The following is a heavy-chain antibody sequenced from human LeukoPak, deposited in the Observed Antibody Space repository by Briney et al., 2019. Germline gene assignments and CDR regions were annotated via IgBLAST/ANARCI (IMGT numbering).Heavy chain of an antibody. V-gene: IGHV1-69*01. D-gene: IGHD3-10*01. Sequence: GSPVKVSCKASGDTSNNYPITWLRQAPGQGLEWLGGIIPIYGTATISPKFQGRVTISGVASTSAVEMEMGSLRYEDTAVYYCARGTYGSGNYRGGWYYFDFWGQGTLVTVSS. CDR1: GDTSNNYP. CDR3: ARGTYGSGNYRGGWYYFDF. J-gene: IGHJ4*02. CDR2: IIPIYGTA.